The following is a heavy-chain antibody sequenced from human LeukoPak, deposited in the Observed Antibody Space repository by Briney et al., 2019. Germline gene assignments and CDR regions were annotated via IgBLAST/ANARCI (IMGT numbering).Heavy chain of an antibody. CDR1: GFTFSSYS. Sequence: PGGPLRLSCAASGFTFSSYSMNWVRQAPGKGLEGVSSISSSSSYIYYADSVKGRFTISRDNAKNSLYLQMNSLRAEDTAVYYCARDPRAYSSGWYDYYYYGMDVWGKGTTVTVSS. D-gene: IGHD6-19*01. CDR2: ISSSSSYI. V-gene: IGHV3-21*01. CDR3: ARDPRAYSSGWYDYYYYGMDV. J-gene: IGHJ6*04.